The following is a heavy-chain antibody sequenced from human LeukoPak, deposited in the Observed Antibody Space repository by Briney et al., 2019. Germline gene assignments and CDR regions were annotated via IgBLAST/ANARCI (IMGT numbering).Heavy chain of an antibody. CDR2: INEDGSQK. CDR3: ATGRSMPT. V-gene: IGHV3-7*01. Sequence: GGSLRLSCSVSGFSFSNYWMSWVRQAPGKGLEWVASINEDGSQKQYVDSVKGRFTISRDNAKNSLYLQVNSLRAEDTAVYYCATGRSMPTWGQGTLVTVPS. J-gene: IGHJ5*02. CDR1: GFSFSNYW. D-gene: IGHD2-2*01.